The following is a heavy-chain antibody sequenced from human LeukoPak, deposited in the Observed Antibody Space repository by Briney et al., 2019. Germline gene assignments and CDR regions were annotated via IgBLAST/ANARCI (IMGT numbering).Heavy chain of an antibody. CDR2: INHSGST. V-gene: IGHV4-34*01. D-gene: IGHD2-2*01. Sequence: SETLSLTCAVYAGSFSGYYWSWIRQPPGKGLEWIGEINHSGSTNYNPSLKRRVTISVDTSKNQFSLRLSSVTAADTALYHCARGQGCSSTSCYNWFDPWGQGTLVTVSS. CDR3: ARGQGCSSTSCYNWFDP. CDR1: AGSFSGYY. J-gene: IGHJ5*02.